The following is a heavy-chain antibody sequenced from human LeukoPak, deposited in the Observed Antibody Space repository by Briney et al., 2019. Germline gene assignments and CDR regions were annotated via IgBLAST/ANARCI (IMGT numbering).Heavy chain of an antibody. CDR3: AKDPVTTASRPYYFDY. V-gene: IGHV3-66*01. D-gene: IGHD4-17*01. CDR1: GFTVSGDY. CDR2: IYSGGTT. J-gene: IGHJ4*02. Sequence: PGGSLRLSCAASGFTVSGDYMSWVRQAPGKGLEWVSVIYSGGTTYYADSVKGRFTISRDNSKNTLYLQMNSLRAEDTAVYYCAKDPVTTASRPYYFDYWGQGTLVTVSS.